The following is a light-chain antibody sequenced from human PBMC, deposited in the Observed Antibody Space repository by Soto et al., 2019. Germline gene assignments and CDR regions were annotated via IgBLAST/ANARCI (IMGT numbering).Light chain of an antibody. Sequence: QSALTLPPSASGSPGQSVTISCTGTSSDVGAYKYVSWYQQYPGKAPKLMIYEVTKRPSGVPDRFSGFKSGNTASLTVSGLQAEDEADYYCTSYVGNDIWVFGGGTKLTVL. V-gene: IGLV2-8*01. CDR2: EVT. CDR3: TSYVGNDIWV. J-gene: IGLJ3*02. CDR1: SSDVGAYKY.